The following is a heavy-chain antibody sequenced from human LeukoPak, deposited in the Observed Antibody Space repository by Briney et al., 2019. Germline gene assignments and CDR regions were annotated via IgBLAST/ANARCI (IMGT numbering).Heavy chain of an antibody. CDR1: GFTFSNYA. D-gene: IGHD3-9*01. CDR2: ISGSASST. V-gene: IGHV3-23*01. CDR3: ARGLRYFDRGEYFQH. J-gene: IGHJ1*01. Sequence: PGGSLRLSCAASGFTFSNYAMSWVRQAPGKGLEWVSAISGSASSTYHADSVKGRFTISRDNAKNSLYLQMNSLRAEDTAVYYCARGLRYFDRGEYFQHWGQGTLVTVSS.